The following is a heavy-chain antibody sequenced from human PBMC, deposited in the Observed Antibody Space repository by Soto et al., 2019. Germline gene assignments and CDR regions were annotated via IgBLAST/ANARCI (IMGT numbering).Heavy chain of an antibody. J-gene: IGHJ3*02. D-gene: IGHD2-21*02. CDR2: IYYSGST. CDR1: GGSISSGDYY. Sequence: QVQLQESGPGLVKPSQTLSLTCTVSGGSISSGDYYWSWIRQPPGKGLEWIGYIYYSGSTYYNPSLKSRVTISVDTSKNHFSLKLSSVTAADTAVYYCARDLLGCGGDCSWDDIWGQGTMVTVSS. CDR3: ARDLLGCGGDCSWDDI. V-gene: IGHV4-30-4*01.